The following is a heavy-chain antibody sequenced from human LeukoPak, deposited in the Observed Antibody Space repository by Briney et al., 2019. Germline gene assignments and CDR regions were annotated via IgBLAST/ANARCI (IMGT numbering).Heavy chain of an antibody. CDR2: INSDGSST. CDR3: VKDDGWVQYAN. Sequence: GGSLRLSCAPSGFTFSSYWMHWVRQAPGKGLVWVSRINSDGSSTSYADSVKGRFTISRDNAKNTLYLQMNSLSAEDAAVYYCVKDDGWVQYANWGQGTLVTVSS. V-gene: IGHV3-74*01. J-gene: IGHJ4*02. D-gene: IGHD5-24*01. CDR1: GFTFSSYW.